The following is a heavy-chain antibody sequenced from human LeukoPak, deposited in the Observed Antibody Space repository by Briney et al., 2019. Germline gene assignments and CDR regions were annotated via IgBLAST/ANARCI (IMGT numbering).Heavy chain of an antibody. CDR1: GFTVSSNY. CDR3: AATYGDYVSDAFDI. V-gene: IGHV3-53*01. Sequence: GSLRLSCAASGFTVSSNYMSWVRQAPGKGLEWVSVIYSGGSTYYADSVKGRFTISRDNSKNTLYLQMNSLRAEDTAVYYCAATYGDYVSDAFDIWGQGTMVTVSS. CDR2: IYSGGST. J-gene: IGHJ3*02. D-gene: IGHD4-17*01.